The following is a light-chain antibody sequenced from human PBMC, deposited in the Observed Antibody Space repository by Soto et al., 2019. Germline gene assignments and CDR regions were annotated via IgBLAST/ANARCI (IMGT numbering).Light chain of an antibody. J-gene: IGKJ3*01. CDR1: QGISSY. CDR2: APS. Sequence: AIRMTQSPSSFSASTGDRVTITCRASQGISSYLAWYQQKPGKAPKLLIYAPSTLQSGVPSRFSGSGSGTDFTLTISCLQSEDFATYYCQQYYSYPSFGPGTKVDIK. CDR3: QQYYSYPS. V-gene: IGKV1-8*01.